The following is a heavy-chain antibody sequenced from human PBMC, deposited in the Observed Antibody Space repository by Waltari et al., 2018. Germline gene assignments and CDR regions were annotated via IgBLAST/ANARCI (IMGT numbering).Heavy chain of an antibody. Sequence: QVQLVQSGAEVKKPGASVKVSCKASGYTFTSYDINCVRQATGHGLEWMGWMNPNSGNTGYAQKFQGRVTMTRNTSISTAYMELSSLRSEDTAVYYCARQNPGYYDFWSGYYSDYWGQGTLVTVSS. J-gene: IGHJ4*02. CDR2: MNPNSGNT. CDR1: GYTFTSYD. D-gene: IGHD3-3*01. V-gene: IGHV1-8*01. CDR3: ARQNPGYYDFWSGYYSDY.